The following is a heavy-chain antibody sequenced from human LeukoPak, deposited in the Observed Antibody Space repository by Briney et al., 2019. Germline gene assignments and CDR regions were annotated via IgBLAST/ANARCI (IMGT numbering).Heavy chain of an antibody. CDR3: ARHDCSSTSCYADY. CDR2: IYYSVST. J-gene: IGHJ4*02. CDR1: GGSISSRSYY. Sequence: SETLSLTCTVSGGSISSRSYYWGWVRQPPGNGLEWIGTIYYSVSTYYNPSLKSPVTISVDTSKNQSSLKLSSVTAADTAVYYCARHDCSSTSCYADYWGQGTLVTVSS. D-gene: IGHD2-2*01. V-gene: IGHV4-39*01.